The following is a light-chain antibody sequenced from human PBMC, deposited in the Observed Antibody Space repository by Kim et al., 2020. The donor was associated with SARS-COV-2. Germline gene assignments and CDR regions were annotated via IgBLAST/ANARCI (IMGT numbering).Light chain of an antibody. CDR1: SSDVGSYNL. CDR3: CSYASSTALV. Sequence: QSALTQPASVSGSPGQSITISCTGTSSDVGSYNLVSWYQQHPGKAPKLLIYEVNRRPSGVSDRFSGSKSDNTASLTVSGLQAEDETDYYCCSYASSTALVFGEGTKVTVL. CDR2: EVN. V-gene: IGLV2-23*02. J-gene: IGLJ2*01.